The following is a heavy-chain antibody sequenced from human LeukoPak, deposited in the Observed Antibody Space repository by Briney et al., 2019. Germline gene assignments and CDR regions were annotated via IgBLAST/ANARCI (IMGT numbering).Heavy chain of an antibody. D-gene: IGHD6-13*01. CDR3: ARVIAAAGAFDI. J-gene: IGHJ3*02. CDR2: INPSGGST. CDR1: GYTFTSYY. Sequence: ASVKVSCKASGYTFTSYYMHWVRQAPGQGLEWMGIINPSGGSTSYAQKFQGGVTMTRDTSTGTVYMELSSLRSEDTAVYYCARVIAAAGAFDIWGQGTMVTVSS. V-gene: IGHV1-46*01.